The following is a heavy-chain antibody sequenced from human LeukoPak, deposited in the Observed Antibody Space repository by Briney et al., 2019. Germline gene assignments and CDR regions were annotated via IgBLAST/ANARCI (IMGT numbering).Heavy chain of an antibody. V-gene: IGHV1-69*01. CDR1: GGTFGSYA. Sequence: GSSVKVSCKASGGTFGSYAISWVRQAPGQGLEWMGGIIPIFGTANYAQKFQGRVTITADESTSTAYMELSSLRSEDTAVYYCASQSPSDSSGWYGGAFDIWGQGTMVTVSS. J-gene: IGHJ3*02. D-gene: IGHD6-19*01. CDR2: IIPIFGTA. CDR3: ASQSPSDSSGWYGGAFDI.